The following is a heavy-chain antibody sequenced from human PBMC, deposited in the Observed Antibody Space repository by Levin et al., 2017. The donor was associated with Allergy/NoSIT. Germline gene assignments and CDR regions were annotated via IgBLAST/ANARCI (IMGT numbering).Heavy chain of an antibody. Sequence: KIGESLKISCKGSGYTFPSYWIGWVRQMPEKGLEWMGIIYPGDSDTRYSPSFQGQVTISVDKSISTAYLQWSSLKASDTAMYYCVRPRRMALRYDAFDIWGQGTMVTVSS. V-gene: IGHV5-51*01. D-gene: IGHD3-16*02. CDR2: IYPGDSDT. J-gene: IGHJ3*02. CDR1: GYTFPSYW. CDR3: VRPRRMALRYDAFDI.